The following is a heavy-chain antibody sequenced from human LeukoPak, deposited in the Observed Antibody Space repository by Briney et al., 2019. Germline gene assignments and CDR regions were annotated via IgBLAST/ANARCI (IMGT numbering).Heavy chain of an antibody. J-gene: IGHJ4*02. CDR3: AKETSATVIILYYFDN. CDR2: ISGSGGST. Sequence: GGSLRLSCAASGFTFSSYAMSWVRQAPGKGLEWVSAISGSGGSTYYADSVKGRFTISRDNSKNTLYLQMNSLRAEDTAVYYCAKETSATVIILYYFDNWGQGTLVTVSS. CDR1: GFTFSSYA. V-gene: IGHV3-23*01. D-gene: IGHD4-17*01.